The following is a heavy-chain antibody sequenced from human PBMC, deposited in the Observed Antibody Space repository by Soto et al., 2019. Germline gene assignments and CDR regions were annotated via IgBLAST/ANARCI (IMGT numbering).Heavy chain of an antibody. CDR1: GGSISSGGYY. CDR3: ARQPRIAVAGPFDS. CDR2: IFYSGST. D-gene: IGHD6-19*01. Sequence: PSETLSLTCTVSGGSISSGGYYWSWIRHHPGKGLEWIGYIFYSGSTFYNPSLKSRVTISVDTSKNHFSLKLTSVTAADTAVYYCARQPRIAVAGPFDSWGQGTLVTVSS. J-gene: IGHJ4*02. V-gene: IGHV4-39*01.